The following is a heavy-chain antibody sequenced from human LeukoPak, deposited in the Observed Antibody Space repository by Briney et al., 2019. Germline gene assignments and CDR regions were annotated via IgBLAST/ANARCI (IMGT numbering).Heavy chain of an antibody. D-gene: IGHD6-13*01. Sequence: ASVKVSCKASGYTFTSYGISWVRQAPGQGLEWMGWISAYNGNTNYAQKLQGRVTMTTDTSTSTAYMELRSLRSGDTAVYYCARSRYYYYYMDVWGKGTTVTVSS. CDR3: ARSRYYYYYMDV. CDR1: GYTFTSYG. CDR2: ISAYNGNT. V-gene: IGHV1-18*01. J-gene: IGHJ6*03.